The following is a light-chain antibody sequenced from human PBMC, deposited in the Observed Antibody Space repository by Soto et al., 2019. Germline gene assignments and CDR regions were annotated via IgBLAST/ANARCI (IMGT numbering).Light chain of an antibody. CDR2: GAS. V-gene: IGKV1D-13*01. J-gene: IGKJ5*01. CDR1: QGISSW. Sequence: HMTHSPSSLSASVLYRVTITFLSSQGISSWLAWYQQKPGKAPKLLIYGASTRATGIPARFSGSGSGTEFTLTISSLQSEDFAVYYCQQYNNWPRITFGQGTRLEIK. CDR3: QQYNNWPRIT.